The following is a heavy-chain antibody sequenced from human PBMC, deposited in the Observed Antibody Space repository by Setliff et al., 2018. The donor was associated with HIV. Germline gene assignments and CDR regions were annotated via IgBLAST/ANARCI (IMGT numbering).Heavy chain of an antibody. D-gene: IGHD3-22*01. CDR1: GGTFSSYA. J-gene: IGHJ4*02. CDR2: IIPIFGTA. Sequence: ASVKVSCKSSGGTFSSYAISWVRQAPGQGLEWMGGIIPIFGTANYAQKFQGRVTITADESTSTAYMELSSLRSEDTAVYYCARGGNYYDSSGGFDYWGQGTLVTVSS. V-gene: IGHV1-69*13. CDR3: ARGGNYYDSSGGFDY.